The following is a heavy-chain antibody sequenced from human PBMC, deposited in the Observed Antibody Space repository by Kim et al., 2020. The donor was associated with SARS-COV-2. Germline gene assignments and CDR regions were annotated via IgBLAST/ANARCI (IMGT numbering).Heavy chain of an antibody. V-gene: IGHV4-34*01. CDR3: ARGRFPRLYYFDY. Sequence: YTPSLKSRVTISVDTAKNQFSLKLSSVTAADTAVYYCARGRFPRLYYFDYWGQGTLVTVSS. J-gene: IGHJ4*02. D-gene: IGHD6-25*01.